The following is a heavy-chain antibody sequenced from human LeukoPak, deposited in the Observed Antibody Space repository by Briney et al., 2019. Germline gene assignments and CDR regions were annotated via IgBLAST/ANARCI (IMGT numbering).Heavy chain of an antibody. CDR2: IYYSGST. J-gene: IGHJ5*02. CDR3: ARDHSSGRINWFDP. Sequence: SETLSLTCTVSGGSISSSSYYWGWIRQPPGKGLEWIGSIYYSGSTYYNPSLKSRVTISVDTSKNQFSLKLSSVTAADTAVYYCARDHSSGRINWFDPWGQGTLVTVPS. D-gene: IGHD3-22*01. CDR1: GGSISSSSYY. V-gene: IGHV4-39*07.